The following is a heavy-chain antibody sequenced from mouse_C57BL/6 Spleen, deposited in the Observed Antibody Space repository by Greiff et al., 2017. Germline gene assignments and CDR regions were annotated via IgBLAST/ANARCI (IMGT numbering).Heavy chain of an antibody. CDR2: IRSKSNNYAT. Sequence: EVKLMESGGGLVQPKGSLKLSCAASGFSFNTYAMNWVRQAPGKGLEWVARIRSKSNNYATYYADSVKDRFTISRDDSESMLYLQMNNLKTEDTAMYYCAWDGFAYWGQGTLVTVSA. V-gene: IGHV10-1*01. CDR1: GFSFNTYA. CDR3: AWDGFAY. J-gene: IGHJ3*01. D-gene: IGHD4-1*01.